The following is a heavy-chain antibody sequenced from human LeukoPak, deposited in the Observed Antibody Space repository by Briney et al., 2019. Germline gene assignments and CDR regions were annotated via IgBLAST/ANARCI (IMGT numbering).Heavy chain of an antibody. V-gene: IGHV1-69*13. D-gene: IGHD6-19*01. Sequence: ASVKVSCKASGGTFSSYAISWVRQAPGQGLAWMGGTIPIFGTANYAQKFQGRVTITADESTSTAYMELSSLRSEDTAVYYCARGLVGAVAGRDHDYWGQGTLVTVSS. CDR1: GGTFSSYA. CDR2: TIPIFGTA. CDR3: ARGLVGAVAGRDHDY. J-gene: IGHJ4*02.